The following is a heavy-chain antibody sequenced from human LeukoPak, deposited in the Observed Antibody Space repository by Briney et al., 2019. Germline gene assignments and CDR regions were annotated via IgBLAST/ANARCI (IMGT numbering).Heavy chain of an antibody. Sequence: GGSLRLSCAASGFIFSDHWMSWVRQAPGKGLEWVANIKKDGSEKYYVDSVKGRFTMSGDNAKNSLYLQMNSLRAEDTAVYYCASLGPDYWGQGTLVTVSS. D-gene: IGHD3-10*01. V-gene: IGHV3-7*03. CDR3: ASLGPDY. CDR2: IKKDGSEK. CDR1: GFIFSDHW. J-gene: IGHJ4*02.